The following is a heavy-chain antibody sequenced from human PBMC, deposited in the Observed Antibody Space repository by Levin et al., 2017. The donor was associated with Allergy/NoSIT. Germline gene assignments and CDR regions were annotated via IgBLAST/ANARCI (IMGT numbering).Heavy chain of an antibody. CDR3: ARDRFYYGSGSYYPPADY. D-gene: IGHD3-10*01. Sequence: GGSLRLSCAASGFTFSSYWMSWVRQAPGKGLEWVANIKQDGSEKYYVDSVKGRFTISRDNAKNSLYLQMNSLRAEDTAVYYCARDRFYYGSGSYYPPADYWGQGTLVTVSS. CDR2: IKQDGSEK. J-gene: IGHJ4*02. V-gene: IGHV3-7*01. CDR1: GFTFSSYW.